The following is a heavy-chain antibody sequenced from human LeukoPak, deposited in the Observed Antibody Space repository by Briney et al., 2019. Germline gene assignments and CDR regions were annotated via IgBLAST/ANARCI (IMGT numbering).Heavy chain of an antibody. V-gene: IGHV3-23*01. CDR1: GFTFSSYA. CDR2: ISGSGGST. CDR3: AKGYSGYDLFDY. J-gene: IGHJ4*02. D-gene: IGHD5-12*01. Sequence: PGGSLRLSCAASGFTFSSYAMSWVRQAPGKGLEWVSAISGSGGSTYYADSVKGRFTISRDNSRNTLYLQMNSLRAEDTAVYYCAKGYSGYDLFDYWGQGTLVTVSS.